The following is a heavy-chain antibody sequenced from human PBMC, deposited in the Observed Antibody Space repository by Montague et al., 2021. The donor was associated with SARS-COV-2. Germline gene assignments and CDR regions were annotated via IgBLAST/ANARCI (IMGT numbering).Heavy chain of an antibody. CDR2: ISYDGSNK. V-gene: IGHV3-30-3*01. Sequence: SLRLSCAASGFPFRSYAMHWVRQAPGKGLEWVAVISYDGSNKYYXDSVKGRFTISRDNSKNTLYLQMNSLRAEDTAVYYCARDKGGERLLWFGELFTHNWFDPWGQGTLVTVSS. CDR3: ARDKGGERLLWFGELFTHNWFDP. CDR1: GFPFRSYA. J-gene: IGHJ5*02. D-gene: IGHD3-10*01.